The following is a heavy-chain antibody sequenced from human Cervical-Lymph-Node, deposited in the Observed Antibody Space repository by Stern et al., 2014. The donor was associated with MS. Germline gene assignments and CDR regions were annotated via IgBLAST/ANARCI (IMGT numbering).Heavy chain of an antibody. J-gene: IGHJ5*02. CDR1: GYTFTSYY. D-gene: IGHD6-19*01. Sequence: VQLVQSGAEVKKPGASVKVSCKASGYTFTSYYMHWVRQATGQGLEWMGIINPSGGSTSYAQKFQGRVTMTRDTSTSTVYMELSSLRSEDTAVYYCARDQRQWLVGNCFDPWGQGTLVTVSS. CDR2: INPSGGST. CDR3: ARDQRQWLVGNCFDP. V-gene: IGHV1-46*01.